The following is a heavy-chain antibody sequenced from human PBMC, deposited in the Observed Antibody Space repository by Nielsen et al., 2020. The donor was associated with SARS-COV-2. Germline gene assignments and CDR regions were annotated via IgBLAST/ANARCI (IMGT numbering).Heavy chain of an antibody. CDR3: ARGLWFGEHPDAFDI. CDR2: FDPEDGET. J-gene: IGHJ3*02. Sequence: ASVKVSCKVSGYTLTELSMHWVRQAPGKGLEWMGGFDPEDGETIYAQKFQGRVTMTEDTSTDTAYMELSSLRAEDTAVYYCARGLWFGEHPDAFDIWGQGTMVTVSS. CDR1: GYTLTELS. D-gene: IGHD3-10*01. V-gene: IGHV1-24*01.